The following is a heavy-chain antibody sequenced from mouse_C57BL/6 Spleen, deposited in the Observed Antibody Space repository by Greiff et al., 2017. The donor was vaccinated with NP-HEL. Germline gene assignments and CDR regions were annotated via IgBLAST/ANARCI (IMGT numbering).Heavy chain of an antibody. J-gene: IGHJ3*01. Sequence: VQLVESGAELVKPGASVKISCKASGYAFSSYWMNWVKQRPGKGLEWIGQIYPGDGDTNYNGKFKGKATLTADKSSSTAYMQLSSLTSEDSAVYFCGRLGGYDVLAWFAYWGQGTLVTVSA. CDR2: IYPGDGDT. V-gene: IGHV1-80*01. CDR1: GYAFSSYW. D-gene: IGHD2-2*01. CDR3: GRLGGYDVLAWFAY.